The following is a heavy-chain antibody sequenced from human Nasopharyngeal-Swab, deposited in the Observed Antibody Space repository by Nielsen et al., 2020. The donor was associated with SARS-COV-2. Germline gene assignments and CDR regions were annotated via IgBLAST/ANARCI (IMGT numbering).Heavy chain of an antibody. CDR1: GYTFTSYG. Sequence: ASVKVSCKASGYTFTSYGIRWVRQAPGQGLEWMGWISAYNGNTNYEQELQGRVTMTTDTSTSTAYMELRSLRSDDTAVYYCAREAGEQLYYMDVWGKGTTVTVSS. CDR3: AREAGEQLYYMDV. CDR2: ISAYNGNT. J-gene: IGHJ6*03. D-gene: IGHD3-16*01. V-gene: IGHV1-18*04.